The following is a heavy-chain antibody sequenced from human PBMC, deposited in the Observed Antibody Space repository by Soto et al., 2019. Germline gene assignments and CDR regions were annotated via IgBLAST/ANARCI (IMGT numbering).Heavy chain of an antibody. CDR1: GYTFTSYG. J-gene: IGHJ4*02. D-gene: IGHD2-2*01. CDR3: ARGIKYQVLTPYYFDY. V-gene: IGHV1-18*01. Sequence: ASVKVSCKASGYTFTSYGISWVRQAPGQGLEWMGWISAYNGNTNYAQKLQGRVTMTTDTSTSTAYMELRSLRAEDTAVYYCARGIKYQVLTPYYFDYWGQGTLVTVSS. CDR2: ISAYNGNT.